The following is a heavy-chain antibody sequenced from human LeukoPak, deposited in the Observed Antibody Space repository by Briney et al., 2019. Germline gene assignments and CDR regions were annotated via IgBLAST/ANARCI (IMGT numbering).Heavy chain of an antibody. CDR3: ARDPGYYDSSGYGRFDY. CDR2: INPSGGST. J-gene: IGHJ4*02. Sequence: ASVKVSCKASGYTFTSYYMHWVRQAPGQGLEWMGIINPSGGSTSYAQKFQGRVTITADKSTSTAYMELSSLRSEDTAVYYCARDPGYYDSSGYGRFDYWGQGTLVTVSS. V-gene: IGHV1-46*01. CDR1: GYTFTSYY. D-gene: IGHD3-22*01.